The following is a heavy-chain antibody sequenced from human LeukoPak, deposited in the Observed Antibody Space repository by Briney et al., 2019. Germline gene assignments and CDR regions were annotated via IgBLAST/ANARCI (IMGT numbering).Heavy chain of an antibody. Sequence: ASVEVSCTVSGYNLTDVSLHWVRQAPGGGLEWLGGFDPEQGDTAYSQKLQGRFTMTEDRSSDTAYMELGSLRFEDTAVYYCTTTIGVWVLRDAFHFWGRGTMVSVSS. V-gene: IGHV1-24*01. J-gene: IGHJ3*01. D-gene: IGHD1-26*01. CDR3: TTTIGVWVLRDAFHF. CDR1: GYNLTDVS. CDR2: FDPEQGDT.